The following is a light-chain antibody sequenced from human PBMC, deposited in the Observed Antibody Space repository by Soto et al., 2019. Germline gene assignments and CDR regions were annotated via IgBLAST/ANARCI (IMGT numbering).Light chain of an antibody. J-gene: IGKJ5*01. CDR1: ESVSNN. CDR3: QQYNDWPPIT. Sequence: EIMMTQSPCTLSVSPGERATLSCRASESVSNNLAWYQQKPGHAPRLLIYYASTRATGIPDRFSGSGSGTEFTLTITSLQSEDFALYYCQQYNDWPPITFGQGTRLEIK. CDR2: YAS. V-gene: IGKV3-15*01.